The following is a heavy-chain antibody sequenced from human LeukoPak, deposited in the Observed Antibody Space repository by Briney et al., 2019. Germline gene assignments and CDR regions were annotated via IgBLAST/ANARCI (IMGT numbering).Heavy chain of an antibody. D-gene: IGHD6-13*01. CDR1: GFPFNAYW. J-gene: IGHJ4*02. CDR2: IRQDGDTK. V-gene: IGHV3-7*03. CDR3: ARSLPYGTTWYGRSDF. Sequence: GGSLRLSCAASGFPFNAYWMTWVRQAPGKGLEWVANIRQDGDTKYYVDSVKGRFTISRDNAMNSLYLQMNILRAEDTAIYYCARSLPYGTTWYGRSDFWGQGTLVTVSS.